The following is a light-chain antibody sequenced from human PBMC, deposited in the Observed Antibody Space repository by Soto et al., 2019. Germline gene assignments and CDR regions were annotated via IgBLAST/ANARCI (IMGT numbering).Light chain of an antibody. Sequence: IVLTQSPGTLSLSPGERATLSCRASQSVSSTYLTWYQQKPGQAPRLLIYAASSRATGIPDRFSGSGSGTDFTLTISRLEPEDFAVYYCQQYGTSLVTFGPGTKVDIK. CDR2: AAS. CDR3: QQYGTSLVT. CDR1: QSVSSTY. V-gene: IGKV3-20*01. J-gene: IGKJ3*01.